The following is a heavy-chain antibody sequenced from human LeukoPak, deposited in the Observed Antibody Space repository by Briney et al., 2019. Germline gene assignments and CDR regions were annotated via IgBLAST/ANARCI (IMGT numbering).Heavy chain of an antibody. D-gene: IGHD3-9*01. V-gene: IGHV1-69*01. CDR2: IIPIFGTA. J-gene: IGHJ4*02. CDR3: AREVNPRYDILTGYPLDY. Sequence: SSVKVSCKASGRTFSSYAISWMRQAPGQGLEWMGGIIPIFGTANYAQKFQGRVTITADESTSTAYMELSSLRSEDTAVYYCAREVNPRYDILTGYPLDYWGQGTLVTVSS. CDR1: GRTFSSYA.